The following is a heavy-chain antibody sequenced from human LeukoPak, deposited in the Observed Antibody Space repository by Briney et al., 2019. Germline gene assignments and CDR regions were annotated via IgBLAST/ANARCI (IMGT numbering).Heavy chain of an antibody. CDR2: IYTSGST. CDR1: GGSISSGSYY. D-gene: IGHD2-2*01. CDR3: ARGDCSSTSCHERGRIVDY. V-gene: IGHV4-61*02. J-gene: IGHJ4*02. Sequence: SQTLSLTCTVSGGSISSGSYYWSWIRQPAGKGLEWIGRIYTSGSTNYNPSLKSRVTISVDTSKNQFSLKLSSVAAADTAVYYCARGDCSSTSCHERGRIVDYWGQGTLVTVSS.